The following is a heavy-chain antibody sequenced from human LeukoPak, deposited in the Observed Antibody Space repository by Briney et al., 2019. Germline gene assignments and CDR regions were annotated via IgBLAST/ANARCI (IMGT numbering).Heavy chain of an antibody. Sequence: PSETLSLTCVVSTGSLSSYYWSWIRQSPEKGLEWIGEISHRGSTNYNPSFQSRVTISVDTSKNHFSLKLTSVSAADTAVYYCARGRSTGWFLAHYFDNWGQGTLVTVSS. CDR1: TGSLSSYY. J-gene: IGHJ4*02. CDR2: ISHRGST. D-gene: IGHD6-19*01. V-gene: IGHV4-34*01. CDR3: ARGRSTGWFLAHYFDN.